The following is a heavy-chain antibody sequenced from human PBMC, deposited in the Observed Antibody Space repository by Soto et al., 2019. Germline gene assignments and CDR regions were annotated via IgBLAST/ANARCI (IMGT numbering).Heavy chain of an antibody. Sequence: PRLSCAASGFTFSSYWMSWVRQAPGKGLEWVANIKQDGSEKYYVDSVKGRFTISRDNAKNSLYLQMNSLRAEDTAVYYCARVGSSMAFDYWGQGTLDTVS. D-gene: IGHD6-6*01. CDR3: ARVGSSMAFDY. J-gene: IGHJ4*02. CDR2: IKQDGSEK. CDR1: GFTFSSYW. V-gene: IGHV3-7*03.